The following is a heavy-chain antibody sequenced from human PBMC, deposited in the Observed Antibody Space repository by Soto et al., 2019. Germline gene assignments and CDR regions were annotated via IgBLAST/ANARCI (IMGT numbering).Heavy chain of an antibody. CDR2: IYHSGTT. CDR3: ARLGGFYQSLDS. Sequence: PSETLSLTCAVSGDSISSDKWWSWVRQPPGKGLEWIGDIYHSGTTNYNPSFKSRLTISVDSSKNQFSLKLTSVTAADTAVYYCARLGGFYQSLDSWGQGALVTVSS. V-gene: IGHV4-4*02. CDR1: GDSISSDKW. D-gene: IGHD3-22*01. J-gene: IGHJ5*01.